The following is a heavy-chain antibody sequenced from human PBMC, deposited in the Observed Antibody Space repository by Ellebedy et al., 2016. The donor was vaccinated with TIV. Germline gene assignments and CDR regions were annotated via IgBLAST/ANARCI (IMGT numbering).Heavy chain of an antibody. CDR3: APVVPAVY. CDR2: ITSAGDT. V-gene: IGHV3-13*01. J-gene: IGHJ4*02. D-gene: IGHD2-2*01. CDR1: GFTFSSHD. Sequence: GESLKISCAASGFTFSSHDMHWVRQPTGKGLEWVSGITSAGDTYYLGSVKGRFIISRDSAKNSLYLQMNSLRDEDTAVYYCAPVVPAVYWGQGTLVTVSS.